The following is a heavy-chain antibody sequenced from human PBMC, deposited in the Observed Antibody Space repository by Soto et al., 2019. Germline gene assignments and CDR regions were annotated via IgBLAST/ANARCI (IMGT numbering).Heavy chain of an antibody. CDR3: AKDRGSGWYSY. V-gene: IGHV3-23*01. CDR2: ISGSGGST. D-gene: IGHD6-19*01. CDR1: GFTFSSYA. J-gene: IGHJ4*02. Sequence: PGGSLRLSCPASGFTFSSYAMSWVPQAPGKGLEWVSAISGSGGSTYYADSVKGRFTISRDNSKNTLYLQMNSLRAEDTAVYYCAKDRGSGWYSYWGQGTLVTVSS.